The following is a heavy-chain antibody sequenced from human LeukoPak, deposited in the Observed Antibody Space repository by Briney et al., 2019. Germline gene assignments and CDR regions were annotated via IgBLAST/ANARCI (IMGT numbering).Heavy chain of an antibody. J-gene: IGHJ4*02. Sequence: GGSLRLSCAASGFTFSSYAMHWVRLAPGKGLEWVAVISYDGSNKYYADSVKGRFTISRDNSKNTLYLQMNSLRAEDTAVYYCARTIRGVTYYFDYWGQGTLVTVSS. CDR3: ARTIRGVTYYFDY. CDR1: GFTFSSYA. V-gene: IGHV3-30-3*01. CDR2: ISYDGSNK. D-gene: IGHD3-10*01.